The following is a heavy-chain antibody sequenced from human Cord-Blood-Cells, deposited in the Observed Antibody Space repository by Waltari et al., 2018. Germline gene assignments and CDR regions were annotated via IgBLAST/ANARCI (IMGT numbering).Heavy chain of an antibody. V-gene: IGHV4-34*01. D-gene: IGHD7-27*01. Sequence: QVQLQQWGAGLLKPSETLSLTCAVYGGSFSGYYWSWIRQPPGKGLEWIGELNHSGSTHYNPSLKSRVTISVDTSKNQFSLKLSSVTAADTAVYYCAREVVSLGIQAAFDIWGQGTMVTVSS. CDR1: GGSFSGYY. J-gene: IGHJ3*02. CDR3: AREVVSLGIQAAFDI. CDR2: LNHSGST.